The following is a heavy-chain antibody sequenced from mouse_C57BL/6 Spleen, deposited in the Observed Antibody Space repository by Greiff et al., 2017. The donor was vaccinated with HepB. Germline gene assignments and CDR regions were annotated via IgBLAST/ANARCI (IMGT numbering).Heavy chain of an antibody. J-gene: IGHJ4*01. D-gene: IGHD2-5*01. CDR2: INPGSGGT. Sequence: QVQLQQSGAELVRPGTSVKVSCKASGYAFTNYLIEWVKQRPGQGLEWIGVINPGSGGTNYNEKFKGKATLTADKSSSTAYMQLSSLTSEDSAVYFCAYSNYYYAMDYWGQGTSVTVSS. V-gene: IGHV1-54*01. CDR3: AYSNYYYAMDY. CDR1: GYAFTNYL.